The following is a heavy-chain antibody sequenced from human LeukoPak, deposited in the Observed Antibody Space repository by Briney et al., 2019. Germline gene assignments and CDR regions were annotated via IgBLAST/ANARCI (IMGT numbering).Heavy chain of an antibody. V-gene: IGHV3-7*01. CDR1: AFSFSGYN. CDR2: IKEDGSLK. J-gene: IGHJ4*02. D-gene: IGHD3-16*01. CDR3: ARAGSYADY. Sequence: GGSLRLSCAASAFSFSGYNMNWVRQAPGKGLEWVANIKEDGSLKNYVESVKGRFTISRDNAKSSLYLQMNSLRAEDTAVYYCARAGSYADYWGQGTLVTVSS.